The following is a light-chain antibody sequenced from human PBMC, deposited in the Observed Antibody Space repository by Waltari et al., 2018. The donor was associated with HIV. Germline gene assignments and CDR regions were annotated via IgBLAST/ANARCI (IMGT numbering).Light chain of an antibody. CDR2: DNR. CDR3: GTWDSSLSAGV. Sequence: QSVLTQPPSVSAAPGQKVTISCSGSSSNVRINFVSWYQHLPRAAPKLLIYDNRKRPSGIPDRFSGSKSGTSATLDITGLQTGDEADYYCGTWDSSLSAGVFGGGTKLTVL. CDR1: SSNVRINF. J-gene: IGLJ2*01. V-gene: IGLV1-51*01.